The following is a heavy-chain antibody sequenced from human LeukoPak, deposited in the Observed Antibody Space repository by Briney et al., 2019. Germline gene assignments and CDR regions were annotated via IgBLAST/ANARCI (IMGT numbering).Heavy chain of an antibody. CDR2: IKSKTDGGTT. D-gene: IGHD3-22*01. J-gene: IGHJ4*02. V-gene: IGHV3-15*01. Sequence: AGGSLRLSCAASGFIFNNAWMNWVRQAPGKGLEWVGRIKSKTDGGTTDYAVPVKDRFTISRDDSKNTLYLQMSSLKTEDTAVYYCTTDPPNYCDGSGYLFDYWGQGTLVTVSS. CDR1: GFIFNNAW. CDR3: TTDPPNYCDGSGYLFDY.